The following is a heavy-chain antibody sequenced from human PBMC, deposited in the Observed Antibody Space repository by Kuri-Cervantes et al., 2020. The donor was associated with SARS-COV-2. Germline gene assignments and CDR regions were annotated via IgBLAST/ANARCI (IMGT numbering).Heavy chain of an antibody. CDR2: MNPNSGNT. D-gene: IGHD6-13*01. CDR1: GYTFTSYD. V-gene: IGHV1-8*03. CDR3: ARRWGSRFNWFDP. J-gene: IGHJ5*02. Sequence: ASVKVSCKASGYTFTSYDINWVRQATGQGLEWMGWMNPNSGNTGYAQKFQGRVTITRNTSISTAYMELSSLKASDTAMYYCARRWGSRFNWFDPWGQGTLVTVSS.